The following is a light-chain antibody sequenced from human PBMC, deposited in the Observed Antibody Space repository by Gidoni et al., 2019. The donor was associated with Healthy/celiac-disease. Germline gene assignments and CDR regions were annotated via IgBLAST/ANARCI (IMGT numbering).Light chain of an antibody. Sequence: EIVMTQSPATLSVSPGERAILSCRASHSISSNLAWYQQKPGQAPRLLIYDASTRATGIPARFSGSGSGTEFTLTISSLQSEDFAVYYCQQYNNWPPDNTFXQXTKLEIK. CDR3: QQYNNWPPDNT. V-gene: IGKV3-15*01. J-gene: IGKJ2*01. CDR2: DAS. CDR1: HSISSN.